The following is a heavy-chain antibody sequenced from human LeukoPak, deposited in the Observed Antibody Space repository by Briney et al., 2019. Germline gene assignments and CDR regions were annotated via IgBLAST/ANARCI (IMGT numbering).Heavy chain of an antibody. J-gene: IGHJ4*02. CDR1: GFTFSSYS. CDR2: ISSSSYI. V-gene: IGHV3-21*01. D-gene: IGHD3-22*01. Sequence: GSLRLSCAASGFTFSSYSMNWVRRAPGKGLEWVSSISSSSYIYYADSVKGRFTISRDNAKNSLYLQMNSLRAEDTAVYYCARMGDYYDTYFDYWGQGTLVTVSS. CDR3: ARMGDYYDTYFDY.